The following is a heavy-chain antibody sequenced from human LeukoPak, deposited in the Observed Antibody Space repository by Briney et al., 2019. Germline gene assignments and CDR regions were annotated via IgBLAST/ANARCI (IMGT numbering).Heavy chain of an antibody. CDR2: IYPGDSDT. CDR3: ARQVGATPSGGYFDY. CDR1: GYSFTSYW. V-gene: IGHV5-51*01. Sequence: GGSLKISCKGSGYSFTSYWIGWVRQMPGKGLEWMGIIYPGDSDTRYSPSFQGQVTISADKSISTAYLQWSSLKASDTAMYYCARQVGATPSGGYFDYWGQGTLVTVSS. D-gene: IGHD1-26*01. J-gene: IGHJ4*02.